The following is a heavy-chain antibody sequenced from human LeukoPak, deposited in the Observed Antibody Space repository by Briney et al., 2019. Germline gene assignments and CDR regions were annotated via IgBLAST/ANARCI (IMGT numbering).Heavy chain of an antibody. CDR1: GFTFSSYA. J-gene: IGHJ2*01. CDR3: AKGDWYFDL. V-gene: IGHV3-23*01. Sequence: PGRSLRLSCAASGFTFSSYAMNWVRQAPGKGLEWVSAISGSGGSTHYAGSVKGRFTISRDNSKNTLYLQMNSLRAEDTAVYYCAKGDWYFDLWGRGTLVTVSS. CDR2: ISGSGGST.